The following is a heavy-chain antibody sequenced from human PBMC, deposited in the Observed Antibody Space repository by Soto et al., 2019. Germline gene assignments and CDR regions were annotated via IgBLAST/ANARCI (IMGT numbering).Heavy chain of an antibody. CDR1: GFTFDDYT. D-gene: IGHD3-3*01. Sequence: EVQLVESGGVVVQPGGSLRLSCAASGFTFDDYTMHWVRQAPGKGLEWVSLISWDGGSTYYADSVKGRFTISRDNSKISLYLQMNSLRTEDTALYYCAKSRGSGALDYWGQGTLVTVSS. J-gene: IGHJ4*02. CDR3: AKSRGSGALDY. V-gene: IGHV3-43*01. CDR2: ISWDGGST.